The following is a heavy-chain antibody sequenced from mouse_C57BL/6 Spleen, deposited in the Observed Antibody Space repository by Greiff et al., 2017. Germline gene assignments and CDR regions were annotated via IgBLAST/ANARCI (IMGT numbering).Heavy chain of an antibody. J-gene: IGHJ3*01. V-gene: IGHV1-72*01. CDR1: GYTFTSYW. CDR2: IDPYSGGT. CDR3: ARGGDSNPFAY. Sequence: QVQLQQPGAELVKPGASVKLSCKASGYTFTSYWMHWVKQRPGRGLEWIGRIDPYSGGTKYNEKFKSKATLTVDKPSSTAYMQLSSLTSEDSAVYYCARGGDSNPFAYWGQGTLVTVSA. D-gene: IGHD2-5*01.